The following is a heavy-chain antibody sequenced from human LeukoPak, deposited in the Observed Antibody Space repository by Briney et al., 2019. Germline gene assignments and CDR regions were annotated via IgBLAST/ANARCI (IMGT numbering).Heavy chain of an antibody. D-gene: IGHD1-26*01. Sequence: SETLSLTCAVYGGSFSGYYWSWIRQPPGKGLEWIGEINHSGSTHYNPSLKSRVTISVDTSKNQFSLKVSSVTAADTAVYHCARWTLRVGVSRADAFDLWGQGTMVTVSS. V-gene: IGHV4-34*01. CDR3: ARWTLRVGVSRADAFDL. J-gene: IGHJ3*01. CDR2: INHSGST. CDR1: GGSFSGYY.